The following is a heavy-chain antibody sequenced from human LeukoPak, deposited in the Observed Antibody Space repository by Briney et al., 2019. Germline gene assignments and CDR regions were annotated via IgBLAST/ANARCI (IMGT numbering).Heavy chain of an antibody. J-gene: IGHJ4*02. CDR3: ARVQRPLDGADY. V-gene: IGHV4-59*01. CDR2: IYYSGNT. CDR1: GGSISSYY. Sequence: SETLSLTCTVSGGSISSYYWNWIRQPPGKGLEWIGYIYYSGNTYYNPSLKSRVTISVDTSKNLFSLKLSSVTAADTAVYYCARVQRPLDGADYWGQGTPVTVSS. D-gene: IGHD1-1*01.